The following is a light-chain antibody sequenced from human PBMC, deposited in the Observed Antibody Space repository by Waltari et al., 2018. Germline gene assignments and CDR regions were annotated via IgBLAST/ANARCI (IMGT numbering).Light chain of an antibody. V-gene: IGKV4-1*01. CDR2: WAS. CDR1: QTVLYIPNDRNY. Sequence: DIVMTQSPDSLAVSLGERATINCRSSQTVLYIPNDRNYLALYQQKPGQPPKLLLSWASTRESGVPDRFSGSGSGTDFTLTIGSLQAEDVALYYCQQYYSSPLTFGGGTKVEIK. CDR3: QQYYSSPLT. J-gene: IGKJ4*01.